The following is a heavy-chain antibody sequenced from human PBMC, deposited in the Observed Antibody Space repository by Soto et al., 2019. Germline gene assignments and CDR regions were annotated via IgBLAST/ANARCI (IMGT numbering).Heavy chain of an antibody. D-gene: IGHD2-15*01. CDR1: GGSISSYY. V-gene: IGHV4-59*01. Sequence: SETLSLTCTVSGGSISSYYWSWIRQPPGKGLEWIGYIYYSGSTNYNPSLKSRVTISVDTSKNQCSLKLSSVTAADTAVYYCARGYCSGGSCYRFNFDYWGQGTLVTVSS. J-gene: IGHJ4*02. CDR2: IYYSGST. CDR3: ARGYCSGGSCYRFNFDY.